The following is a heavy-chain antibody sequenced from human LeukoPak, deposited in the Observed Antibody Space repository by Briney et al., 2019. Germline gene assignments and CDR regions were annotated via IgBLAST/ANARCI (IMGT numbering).Heavy chain of an antibody. Sequence: GGSLRLSCSASGSTSSSFAMHWVRQAPGKGLKSASAISADGTNTYYADSVKGRFTISRDNSKNSLYLQMSSLRVEDTAVYYCVREGSVNTFDIWGQGTVVTVSS. CDR1: GSTSSSFA. J-gene: IGHJ3*02. D-gene: IGHD2-15*01. CDR3: VREGSVNTFDI. CDR2: ISADGTNT. V-gene: IGHV3-64D*06.